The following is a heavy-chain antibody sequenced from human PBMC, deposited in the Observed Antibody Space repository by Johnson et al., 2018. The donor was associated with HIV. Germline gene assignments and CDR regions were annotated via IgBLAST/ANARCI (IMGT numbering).Heavy chain of an antibody. CDR1: GFTFDDYA. CDR2: INWNGGNT. CDR3: ARDHGVYDIPAGAFDI. J-gene: IGHJ3*02. Sequence: VQLVESGGGLVQPGRSLRLSCAASGFTFDDYAMHWVRQAPGKGLEWVSGINWNGGNTGYVDSVKGRFTISRDNAKNSLYLQMNSLRAEDTAVYYCARDHGVYDIPAGAFDIWGQGTMVTVSS. V-gene: IGHV3-9*01. D-gene: IGHD5/OR15-5a*01.